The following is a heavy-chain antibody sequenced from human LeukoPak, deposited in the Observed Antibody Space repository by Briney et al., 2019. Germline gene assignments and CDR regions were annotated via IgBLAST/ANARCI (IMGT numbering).Heavy chain of an antibody. Sequence: ASVKVSCKASGDTFTNYYMHWVRQAPGQGLEWMGIISPSGSTTTYAQKFQGRATMTRDTSTSTVYMELSSLRSEDTAVYYCARGGAYYYDSSGYYYPPVGFDYWGQGTLVTVSS. D-gene: IGHD3-22*01. CDR1: GDTFTNYY. CDR2: ISPSGSTT. CDR3: ARGGAYYYDSSGYYYPPVGFDY. V-gene: IGHV1-46*01. J-gene: IGHJ4*02.